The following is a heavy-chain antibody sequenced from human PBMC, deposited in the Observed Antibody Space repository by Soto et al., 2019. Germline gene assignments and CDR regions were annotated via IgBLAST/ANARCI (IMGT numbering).Heavy chain of an antibody. D-gene: IGHD1-26*01. J-gene: IGHJ3*02. CDR1: GGSISTTSYY. CDR2: IYYSGTT. V-gene: IGHV4-39*01. CDR3: ARTKPSDHNSGDTFGI. Sequence: SETLSLTCTVSGGSISTTSYYWAWIRQPPGKGLEWIGSIYYSGTTYYNPSVRSRVTMSLDTSKNEFSLKLNPVTAADTALYYCARTKPSDHNSGDTFGIWGQGTMVTVSS.